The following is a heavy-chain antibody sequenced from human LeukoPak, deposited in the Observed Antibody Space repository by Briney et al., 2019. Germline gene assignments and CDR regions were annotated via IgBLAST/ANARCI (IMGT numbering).Heavy chain of an antibody. J-gene: IGHJ4*02. CDR2: IIPILGIA. Sequence: SVKVSCKASGGTFSSYAISWVRQAPGQGLEWMGRIIPILGIANYAQKFQGRVTITADKSTSTAYMELSSLRSEDTAVYYCARSLKTRDYYDSSGYWGQGTLVTVSS. CDR3: ARSLKTRDYYDSSGY. V-gene: IGHV1-69*04. D-gene: IGHD3-22*01. CDR1: GGTFSSYA.